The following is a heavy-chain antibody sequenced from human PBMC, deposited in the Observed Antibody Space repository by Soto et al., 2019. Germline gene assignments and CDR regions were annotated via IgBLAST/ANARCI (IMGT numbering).Heavy chain of an antibody. V-gene: IGHV3-30-3*01. CDR2: ISYDGSNK. J-gene: IGHJ4*02. Sequence: QVQLVESGGGVVQPGRSLRLSCAASGFTFSSYAMHWVRQAPGKGLEWVAVISYDGSNKYYADSVKGRFTISRDNSKNTLYLQMNSLIAEDTAVYYCASLDGEMDYWGQGTLVTVSS. CDR1: GFTFSSYA. CDR3: ASLDGEMDY.